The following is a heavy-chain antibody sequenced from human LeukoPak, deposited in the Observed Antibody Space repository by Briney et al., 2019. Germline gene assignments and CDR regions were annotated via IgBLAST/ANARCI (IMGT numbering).Heavy chain of an antibody. Sequence: SSETLSLTCTVSGGSISSYHWTWIRQPPGKGLEWIGYIFYRGSTNYNPSLKSRVTISVDTSKNQFSLKLNSVTAADTAVYYCARRGADDYGDYGFDFWGQGTLVTVSS. J-gene: IGHJ4*02. CDR1: GGSISSYH. CDR3: ARRGADDYGDYGFDF. CDR2: IFYRGST. D-gene: IGHD4-17*01. V-gene: IGHV4-59*08.